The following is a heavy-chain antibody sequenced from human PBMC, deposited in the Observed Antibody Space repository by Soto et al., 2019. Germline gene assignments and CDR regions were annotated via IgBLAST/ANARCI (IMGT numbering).Heavy chain of an antibody. CDR2: FDPEDGET. Sequence: ASVKVSCKVSGYTLTELSMHWVRQAPGKGLEWMGGFDPEDGETIYAQKFQGRVTMTEDTSTDTAYMELSSLRSEDTAVYYCATNIAVAGPFDYGGQGTLVTVSS. CDR1: GYTLTELS. D-gene: IGHD6-19*01. J-gene: IGHJ4*02. CDR3: ATNIAVAGPFDY. V-gene: IGHV1-24*01.